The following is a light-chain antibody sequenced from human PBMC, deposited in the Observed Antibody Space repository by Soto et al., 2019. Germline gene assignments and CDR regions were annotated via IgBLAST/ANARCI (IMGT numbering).Light chain of an antibody. CDR2: AAS. Sequence: EIVLTQSPGTLSLSPGERATLSCRASQSVSSSYLAWYQQKPGQPPRLLIYAASSRATGIPDRFSGSGSGTDFTLTISRLELEDFAVYYCQQYDNAPYTFGQGTKLEIK. J-gene: IGKJ2*01. V-gene: IGKV3-20*01. CDR3: QQYDNAPYT. CDR1: QSVSSSY.